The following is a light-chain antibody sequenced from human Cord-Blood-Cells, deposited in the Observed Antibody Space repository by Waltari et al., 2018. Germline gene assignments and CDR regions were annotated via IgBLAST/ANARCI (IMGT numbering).Light chain of an antibody. CDR1: QSVSSN. V-gene: IGKV3-15*01. Sequence: ELVMTQSPATLSVSPGVRAPISCRASQSVSSNLACYQQKPGQAPRLLIYGASTRATGIPARFSCSGSGTEFTLTISSLQSEDFAVYYCQQYNNWPPVTFGQGTRLEIK. J-gene: IGKJ5*01. CDR2: GAS. CDR3: QQYNNWPPVT.